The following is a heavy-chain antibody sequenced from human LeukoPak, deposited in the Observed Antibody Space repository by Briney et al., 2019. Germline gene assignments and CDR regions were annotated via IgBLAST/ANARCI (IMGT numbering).Heavy chain of an antibody. J-gene: IGHJ3*02. CDR3: ARERRTRYDILTGYYIRGAFDI. V-gene: IGHV4-34*01. CDR2: INHSGST. Sequence: SETLSLTCAVYGGSFSGYYWSWIRQPPGKGLEWIGEINHSGSTNYNPSLKSRVTISVDTSKNQFSLKLSSVTAADTAVYYCARERRTRYDILTGYYIRGAFDIWGQGTMVTVSS. CDR1: GGSFSGYY. D-gene: IGHD3-9*01.